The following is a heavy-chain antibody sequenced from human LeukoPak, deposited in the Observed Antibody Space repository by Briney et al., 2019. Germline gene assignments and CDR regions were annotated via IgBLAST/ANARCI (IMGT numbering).Heavy chain of an antibody. V-gene: IGHV1-46*01. Sequence: ASVTVSCKASGYTFTSYYMHWVRQAPGQGLEWMGIINPSGGSTSYAQKFQGRVTMTRDTSTSTVYMELSSLRSEDTAVYYCARGGNRGAYYYDSSGYYAQFDYWGQGTLVTVSS. D-gene: IGHD3-22*01. CDR1: GYTFTSYY. CDR3: ARGGNRGAYYYDSSGYYAQFDY. CDR2: INPSGGST. J-gene: IGHJ4*02.